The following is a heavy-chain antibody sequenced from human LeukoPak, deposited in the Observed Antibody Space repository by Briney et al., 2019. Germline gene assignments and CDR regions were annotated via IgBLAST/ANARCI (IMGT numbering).Heavy chain of an antibody. CDR2: INADNGDT. J-gene: IGHJ4*02. CDR3: ARDVSSSSDY. D-gene: IGHD6-6*01. Sequence: ASVKVSCKASEYSFTSYAMHWVRQAPGQGLEWMGWINADNGDTKYSQKFQGRVTITRDTSASTAYMEVSSLRSEDTAVYYCARDVSSSSDYWGQGTLVTVSS. CDR1: EYSFTSYA. V-gene: IGHV1-3*01.